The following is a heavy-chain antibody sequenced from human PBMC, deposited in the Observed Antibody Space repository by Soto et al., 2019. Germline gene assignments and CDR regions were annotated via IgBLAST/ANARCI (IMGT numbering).Heavy chain of an antibody. Sequence: QVQLVQSGAEVKKPGASVKVSCKASGYTFITSAINWVRQATGHGLEGMGWMNPNTGDTGYAQKFQGRVTMNRNTSINTANLELSSLRSDDTAVLFCARGDGYSFDYWGHATLVTVSS. J-gene: IGHJ4*01. CDR1: GYTFITSA. D-gene: IGHD4-4*01. CDR2: MNPNTGDT. CDR3: ARGDGYSFDY. V-gene: IGHV1-8*01.